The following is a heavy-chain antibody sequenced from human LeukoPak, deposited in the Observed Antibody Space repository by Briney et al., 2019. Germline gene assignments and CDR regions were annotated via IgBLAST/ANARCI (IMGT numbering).Heavy chain of an antibody. D-gene: IGHD6-19*01. CDR3: CGSGLFAGPFGY. CDR2: MHYSGST. J-gene: IGHJ4*02. V-gene: IGHV4-39*07. CDR1: GGSITKNGYY. Sequence: KSSETLSLTCSVSGGSITKNGYYWGWIRQSPETGLEWIGSMHYSGSTYYNPSLNSRVTISVDTSKNQFSLKLTSVTAADTAVYYCCGSGLFAGPFGYWGQGALVTVSS.